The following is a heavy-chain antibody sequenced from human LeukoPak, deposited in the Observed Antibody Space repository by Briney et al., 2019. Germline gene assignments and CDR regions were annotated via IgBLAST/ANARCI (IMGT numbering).Heavy chain of an antibody. CDR2: MNPNSDNT. Sequence: ASVKVSCKASGYTFTSYDINWVRQATGQGLEWMGWMNPNSDNTGYAQKFQGRVTMTRNTSISTAYTELSSLRSEDTAVYYCARVLGYCSGGRCFQYFQHWGQGTLVTVSS. CDR1: GYTFTSYD. V-gene: IGHV1-8*01. J-gene: IGHJ1*01. CDR3: ARVLGYCSGGRCFQYFQH. D-gene: IGHD2-15*01.